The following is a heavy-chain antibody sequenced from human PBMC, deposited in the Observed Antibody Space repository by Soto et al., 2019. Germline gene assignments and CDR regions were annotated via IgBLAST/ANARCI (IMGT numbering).Heavy chain of an antibody. CDR3: ARGDVGAFDL. CDR1: DFTFSYYW. D-gene: IGHD1-26*01. CDR2: IHSDGSST. Sequence: PGGSLRLSCVASDFTFSYYWVHWVRQVPGRGLVWVSRIHSDGSSTTYADSVKGRFTISRDNAKNTLYLQMASLRVEDTAVYYCARGDVGAFDLWGQGTMVTVSS. V-gene: IGHV3-74*03. J-gene: IGHJ3*01.